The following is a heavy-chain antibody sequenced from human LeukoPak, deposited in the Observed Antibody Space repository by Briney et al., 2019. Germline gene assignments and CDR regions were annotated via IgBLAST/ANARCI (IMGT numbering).Heavy chain of an antibody. J-gene: IGHJ4*02. CDR3: VRVKSSAFDY. CDR2: ISGGSITI. Sequence: GGSLRLSCAASGFTFSNYNMNWVRQAPGKGLEWLSYISGGSITIYYADSVKGRFSISRDNAKNSLYLQMNSLRDEDTAVYYCVRVKSSAFDYWGQGTLVTVSS. CDR1: GFTFSNYN. V-gene: IGHV3-48*02. D-gene: IGHD3-3*02.